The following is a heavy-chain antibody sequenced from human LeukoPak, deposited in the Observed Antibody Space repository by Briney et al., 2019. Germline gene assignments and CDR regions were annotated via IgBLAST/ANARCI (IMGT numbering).Heavy chain of an antibody. Sequence: PGGSLRLSCAASGFTFSSYAMSWVRQAPGKGLEWVSAISGSGANTYYADSVKGCFTISRDNSKNTLSLQMNTLRTDDTAVYYCAKGRALEVVAAFNYWGQGTVVTVSS. CDR3: AKGRALEVVAAFNY. V-gene: IGHV3-23*01. CDR2: ISGSGANT. CDR1: GFTFSSYA. D-gene: IGHD2-15*01. J-gene: IGHJ4*02.